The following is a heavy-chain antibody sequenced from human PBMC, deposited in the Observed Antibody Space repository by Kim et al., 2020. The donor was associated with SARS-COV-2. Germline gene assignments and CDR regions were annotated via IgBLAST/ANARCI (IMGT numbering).Heavy chain of an antibody. V-gene: IGHV3-21*01. D-gene: IGHD3-10*01. CDR3: VRGGKYFDL. CDR2: YI. Sequence: YIYYADAVKGRFTISRDNAKNSLSLQMNSLRAEDAAVYYCVRGGKYFDLWGRGTLVTVSS. J-gene: IGHJ2*01.